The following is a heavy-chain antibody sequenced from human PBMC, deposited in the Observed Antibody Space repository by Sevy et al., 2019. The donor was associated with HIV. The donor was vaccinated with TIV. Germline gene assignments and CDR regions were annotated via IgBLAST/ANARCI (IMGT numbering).Heavy chain of an antibody. D-gene: IGHD3-10*01. Sequence: GGSLRLSCAASGFTFSNAWMSWVRQAPGKGLEWVGRIKSKTDGGTTDYAAPVKGRFTISRDDSKNTLYLQMNSLKTDDTAVYYCTTDPSGTMVRGPHGEYFDYWGQGTLVTVSS. CDR3: TTDPSGTMVRGPHGEYFDY. CDR1: GFTFSNAW. V-gene: IGHV3-15*01. J-gene: IGHJ4*02. CDR2: IKSKTDGGTT.